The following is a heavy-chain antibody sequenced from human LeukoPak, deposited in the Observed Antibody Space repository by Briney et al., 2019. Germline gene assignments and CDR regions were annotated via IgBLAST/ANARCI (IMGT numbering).Heavy chain of an antibody. Sequence: GGSLRLSCAASGFTFSSYGMHWVRQAPGKGLEWVAVISYDGSNKYYADSVKGRFTISRDNSKNTLYLQMNSLRAEDTAVYYCARGRASSGWYFGYWGQGTLVTVSS. D-gene: IGHD6-19*01. J-gene: IGHJ4*02. CDR2: ISYDGSNK. CDR1: GFTFSSYG. CDR3: ARGRASSGWYFGY. V-gene: IGHV3-30*03.